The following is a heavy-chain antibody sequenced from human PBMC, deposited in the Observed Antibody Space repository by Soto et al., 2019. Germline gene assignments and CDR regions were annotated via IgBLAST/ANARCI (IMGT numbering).Heavy chain of an antibody. CDR1: GFTFSNYG. D-gene: IGHD1-26*01. J-gene: IGHJ6*02. CDR3: ASDLVGASDSYGLDV. Sequence: GGSLRLSCAASGFTFSNYGMHWVRQAPGKGLEWVAIIWHDGNNKYYADSVRGRFIISRDNSKNRLYLQMNSLRAEDTAVYYCASDLVGASDSYGLDVWGQGTPVTVSS. CDR2: IWHDGNNK. V-gene: IGHV3-33*01.